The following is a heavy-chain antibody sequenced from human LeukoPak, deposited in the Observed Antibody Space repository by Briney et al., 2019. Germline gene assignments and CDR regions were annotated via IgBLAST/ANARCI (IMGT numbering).Heavy chain of an antibody. J-gene: IGHJ4*02. CDR1: GYTFTSHY. CDR3: ATGGGKDGYPYYFDY. V-gene: IGHV1-46*01. Sequence: ASVKVSCKASGYTFTSHYMHWVRQAPEQGLEWMGIINPSGGSTSYAQKFQGRVTMTRDMSTRTDYMELSSLRSEDTAVYYCATGGGKDGYPYYFDYWGQGTLVTVSS. D-gene: IGHD5-24*01. CDR2: INPSGGST.